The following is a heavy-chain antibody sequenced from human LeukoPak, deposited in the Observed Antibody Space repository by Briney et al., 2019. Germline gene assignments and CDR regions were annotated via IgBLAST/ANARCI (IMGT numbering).Heavy chain of an antibody. CDR1: GYTFAGYY. J-gene: IGHJ6*02. D-gene: IGHD3-9*01. V-gene: IGHV1-2*02. CDR3: ARDTNVYDILTGYYFSGMDV. CDR2: INPNSGGT. Sequence: ASVKVSCKASGYTFAGYYMRWVRQAPGQGLEWMGWINPNSGGTNYAQKFQGRVTMTRDTSISTAYMELSRLRSDDTAVYYCARDTNVYDILTGYYFSGMDVWGQGTMVTVSS.